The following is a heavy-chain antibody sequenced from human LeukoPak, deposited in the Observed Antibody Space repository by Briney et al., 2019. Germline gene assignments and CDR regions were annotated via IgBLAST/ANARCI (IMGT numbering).Heavy chain of an antibody. CDR2: TRNKANSYTT. J-gene: IGHJ3*02. Sequence: GGSLRLSCAASGFTFSDHYMDWVRQAPGKGLEWVGRTRNKANSYTTEYAASVKGRFTISRDDSKNSLYLQMNSLKTEDTAVYYCASRRAVAGSDAFDIWGQGTMVTVSS. V-gene: IGHV3-72*01. D-gene: IGHD6-19*01. CDR1: GFTFSDHY. CDR3: ASRRAVAGSDAFDI.